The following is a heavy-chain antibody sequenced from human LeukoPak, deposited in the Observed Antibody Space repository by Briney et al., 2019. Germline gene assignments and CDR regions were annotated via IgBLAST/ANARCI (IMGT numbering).Heavy chain of an antibody. CDR3: ARNRYCSSTSCYRWSYYYYMDV. Sequence: ASVKVSCKASGYTFTSYGISWVRQAPGQGLEWMGWISAYNGNTNYAQKLQGRVTMTTDTSTSTAYMELRSLRSDDTAVYYCARNRYCSSTSCYRWSYYYYMDVWGKGPRSPSP. D-gene: IGHD2-2*02. J-gene: IGHJ6*03. CDR1: GYTFTSYG. V-gene: IGHV1-18*01. CDR2: ISAYNGNT.